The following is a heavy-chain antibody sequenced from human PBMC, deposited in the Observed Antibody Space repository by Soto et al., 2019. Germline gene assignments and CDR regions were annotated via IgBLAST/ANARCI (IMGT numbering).Heavy chain of an antibody. D-gene: IGHD5-18*01. V-gene: IGHV3-23*01. CDR2: ISGSGGST. J-gene: IGHJ4*02. CDR1: GFTFSDYY. Sequence: GGSLRLSCAASGFTFSDYYMSWIRQAAGKGLEGGSAISGSGGSTYYADSVKGRFTISRDNSKSTLYLQMNSLRAEDTAVYYCANSRRGYSYGYSDYWGQGTLVTVSS. CDR3: ANSRRGYSYGYSDY.